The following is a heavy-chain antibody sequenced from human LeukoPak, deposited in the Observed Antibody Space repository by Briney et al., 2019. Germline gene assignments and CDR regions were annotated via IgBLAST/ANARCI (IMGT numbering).Heavy chain of an antibody. V-gene: IGHV1-69*04. CDR1: GGTFSSYA. D-gene: IGHD6-13*01. CDR2: IIPILGIA. CDR3: ARGTIAAAGTFVDY. Sequence: GASVKVSCKASGGTFSSYAISWVRQAPGQGLEWMGRIIPILGIANYAQKFQGRVTITADKSTSTAYMELSSLRSEDTAVYYCARGTIAAAGTFVDYWGQGNLVTVSS. J-gene: IGHJ4*02.